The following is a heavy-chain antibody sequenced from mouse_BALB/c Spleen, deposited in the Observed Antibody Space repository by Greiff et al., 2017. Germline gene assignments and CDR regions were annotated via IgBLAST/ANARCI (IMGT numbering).Heavy chain of an antibody. CDR1: GFTFSSFG. CDR3: ARYGLRYAMDY. Sequence: DVKLVESGGGLVQPGGSRKLSCAASGFTFSSFGMHWVRQAPEKGLEWVAYISSGSSTIYYADTVKGRFTISRDNPKNTLFLQMTSLRSEDTAMYYCARYGLRYAMDYWGQGTSVTVSS. J-gene: IGHJ4*01. V-gene: IGHV5-17*02. D-gene: IGHD2-10*02. CDR2: ISSGSSTI.